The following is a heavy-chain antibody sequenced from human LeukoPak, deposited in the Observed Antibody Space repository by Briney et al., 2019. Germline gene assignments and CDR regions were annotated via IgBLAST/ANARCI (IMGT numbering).Heavy chain of an antibody. V-gene: IGHV4-39*07. CDR2: IYYSGST. CDR1: GGSISSSSYY. D-gene: IGHD3-9*01. CDR3: ASASDILTGGYYYYYMDV. J-gene: IGHJ6*03. Sequence: PSETLSLTCTVSGGSISSSSYYWGWIRQPPGKGLEWIGSIYYSGSTYYNPSLKSRVTIPVDTSKNQFSLKLSSVTAADTAVYYCASASDILTGGYYYYYMDVWGKGTTVTVSS.